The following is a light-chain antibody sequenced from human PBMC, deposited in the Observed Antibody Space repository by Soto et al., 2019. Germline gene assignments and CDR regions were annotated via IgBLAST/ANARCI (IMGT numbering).Light chain of an antibody. V-gene: IGKV1-27*01. CDR1: QGISNY. CDR2: AAS. Sequence: DIQMTQSPSSLSASVGDRVTITCRASQGISNYLAWYQQKPGKVPKLLIYAASTLQSGVPSRFTGSGSGTDFTLTISSLQPEDVATYYCQKYNSAPPLFTFGPGIKVDIK. J-gene: IGKJ3*01. CDR3: QKYNSAPPLFT.